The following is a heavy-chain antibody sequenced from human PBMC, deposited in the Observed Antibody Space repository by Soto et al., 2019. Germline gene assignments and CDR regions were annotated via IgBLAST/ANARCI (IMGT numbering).Heavy chain of an antibody. D-gene: IGHD3-22*01. J-gene: IGHJ4*02. Sequence: PCGSLRLSCAASGFTFISYSMNFFRHSPWKGLEWVSSISSSSSYIYYADSVKGRFTISRDNAKNSLYLQMNSLRAEDTAVYYCARDSAYYYDSSGLFDYWGQGTLVTVSS. CDR3: ARDSAYYYDSSGLFDY. V-gene: IGHV3-21*01. CDR1: GFTFISYS. CDR2: ISSSSSYI.